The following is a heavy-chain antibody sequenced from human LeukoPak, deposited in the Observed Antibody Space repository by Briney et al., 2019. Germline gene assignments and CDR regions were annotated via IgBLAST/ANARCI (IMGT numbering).Heavy chain of an antibody. D-gene: IGHD7-27*01. CDR1: GGSISSYY. CDR2: IYYSGST. V-gene: IGHV4-59*12. J-gene: IGHJ4*02. CDR3: ARGPGNNWGHFDY. Sequence: PSGTLSLPCTVSGGSISSYYWSWIRQPPGKGLEWIGYIYYSGSTNYNPSLKSRVTISVDTSKNQFSLKLSSVTAADTAVYYCARGPGNNWGHFDYWGQGTLVTVSS.